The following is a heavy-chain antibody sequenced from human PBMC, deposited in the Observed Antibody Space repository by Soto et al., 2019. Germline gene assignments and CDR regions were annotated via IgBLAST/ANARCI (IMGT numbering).Heavy chain of an antibody. CDR1: GYTFTSYA. V-gene: IGHV1-3*01. CDR2: INAGNGDT. Sequence: ASVKVSCKASGYTFTSYAMHWVRQAPGQRLEWMGWINAGNGDTKYSQKFQGRVTITRDTSASTAYMELSSLRSEDTAVYYCARGLAPYYFDYWGQGTLVTVSS. D-gene: IGHD6-19*01. CDR3: ARGLAPYYFDY. J-gene: IGHJ4*02.